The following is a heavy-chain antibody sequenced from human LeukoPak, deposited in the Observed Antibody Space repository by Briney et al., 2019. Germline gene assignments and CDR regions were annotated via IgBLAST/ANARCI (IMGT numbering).Heavy chain of an antibody. D-gene: IGHD2-8*02. Sequence: SQTLSLTCRVSSGSISSISFYWAWVRQPPEKGLEWIGHIYYTADSYLNTSLMSRVTLSVDTSKNQFSLKVNSVTVADTAVYYCVRLQRVLPSNDFWGQGTLVTVSS. CDR2: IYYTADS. CDR3: VRLQRVLPSNDF. V-gene: IGHV4-39*01. J-gene: IGHJ4*02. CDR1: SGSISSISFY.